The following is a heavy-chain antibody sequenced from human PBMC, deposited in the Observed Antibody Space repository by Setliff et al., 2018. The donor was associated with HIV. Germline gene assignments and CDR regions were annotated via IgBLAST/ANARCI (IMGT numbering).Heavy chain of an antibody. CDR2: VSSIGNT. J-gene: IGHJ1*01. D-gene: IGHD2-8*02. Sequence: SETLSLTCSVSGISINGYYWSWIRQSPRTRLEWIGYVSSIGNTNYNPSLKSRVTISVDTSKNQFSLQLNSVTAADTAIYFCARARVYCPGDDCHAGNFDHWGQGTLVTVSS. CDR3: ARARVYCPGDDCHAGNFDH. CDR1: GISINGYY. V-gene: IGHV4-4*08.